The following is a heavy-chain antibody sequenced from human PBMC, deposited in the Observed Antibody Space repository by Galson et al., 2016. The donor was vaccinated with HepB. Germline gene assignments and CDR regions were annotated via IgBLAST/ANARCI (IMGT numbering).Heavy chain of an antibody. V-gene: IGHV3-33*01. Sequence: SLRLSCAASGFNFNIFAMHWVRQAPGKGLEWVAVIWYDGYYKYYGDSVKGRFTISRDNSENTLYLQMDSLTTEDTAVYYCARTAKLSSSGHYLDYGGQGTLVTVSS. D-gene: IGHD1-1*01. CDR1: GFNFNIFA. CDR2: IWYDGYYK. J-gene: IGHJ4*02. CDR3: ARTAKLSSSGHYLDY.